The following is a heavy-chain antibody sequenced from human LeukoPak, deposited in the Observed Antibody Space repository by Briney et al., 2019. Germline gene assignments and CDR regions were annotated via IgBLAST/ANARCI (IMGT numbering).Heavy chain of an antibody. Sequence: SETLSLTCTVSGGSISTSNYYWGWIRQPPGKGLEWIGNIYYSGSTFYNPSLKSRVTISVDTSKNQFSLKLSSVTAADTAVYYCARVIAAGIDYWXXXTXVTV. J-gene: IGHJ4*02. CDR2: IYYSGST. V-gene: IGHV4-39*07. D-gene: IGHD6-13*01. CDR1: GGSISTSNYY. CDR3: ARVIAAGIDY.